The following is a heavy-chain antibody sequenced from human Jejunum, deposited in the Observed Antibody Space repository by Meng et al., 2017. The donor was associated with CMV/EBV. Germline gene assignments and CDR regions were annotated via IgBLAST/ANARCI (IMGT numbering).Heavy chain of an antibody. D-gene: IGHD3-22*01. Sequence: WVRQAPGKGLAWVAGINDSGTGTRYADSVKGRFTISRDNAKNSLYLQMNGLRAEDTALYYCARALGYYDGGGYYTSQYYYGMDVWGQGTTVTVSS. V-gene: IGHV3-20*03. CDR3: ARALGYYDGGGYYTSQYYYGMDV. CDR2: INDSGTGT. J-gene: IGHJ6*02.